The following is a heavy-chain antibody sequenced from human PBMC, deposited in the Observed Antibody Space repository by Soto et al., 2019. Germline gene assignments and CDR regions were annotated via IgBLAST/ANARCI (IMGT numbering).Heavy chain of an antibody. V-gene: IGHV3-30-3*01. J-gene: IGHJ4*02. CDR2: ISYDGSNK. Sequence: QVQLVESGGGVVQPGRSLRLSCAASGFTFSSYAMHWVRQAPGKGLEWVAVISYDGSNKYYADSVKGRFTISRDNSKNTLYLQMNSLRAEDTAVYYCARVSEYYDSSGYPPTPLDYWGQGTLVTVSS. D-gene: IGHD3-22*01. CDR1: GFTFSSYA. CDR3: ARVSEYYDSSGYPPTPLDY.